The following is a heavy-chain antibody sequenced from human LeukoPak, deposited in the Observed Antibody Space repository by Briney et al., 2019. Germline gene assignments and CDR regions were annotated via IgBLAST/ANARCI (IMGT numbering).Heavy chain of an antibody. CDR3: ARGLYYYDSSPYFDY. J-gene: IGHJ4*02. CDR2: IYSGGST. Sequence: PGGSLRLSCAASGFTVSSNYMSWVRQAPGKGLEWVSVIYSGGSTYYADSVKGRFTISRDNSKNTLYLQMNSLRAEDTAVYYCARGLYYYDSSPYFDYWGQGTLVTVSS. D-gene: IGHD3-22*01. CDR1: GFTVSSNY. V-gene: IGHV3-66*01.